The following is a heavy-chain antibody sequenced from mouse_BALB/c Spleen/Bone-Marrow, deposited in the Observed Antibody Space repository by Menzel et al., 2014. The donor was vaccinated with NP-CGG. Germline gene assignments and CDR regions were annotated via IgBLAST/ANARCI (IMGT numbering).Heavy chain of an antibody. J-gene: IGHJ3*01. Sequence: QVQLQQSGPELVKPGASVKISCRASGYAFSSSWMNWVKQRPGQCLEWIGRIYPGDGDTNYNGKFKGKATLTADKSSSTAYMQLSSLTSVDSAVYFCARTYGSSYFVYWGQGTLVTVSA. CDR3: ARTYGSSYFVY. CDR2: IYPGDGDT. CDR1: GYAFSSSW. V-gene: IGHV1-82*01. D-gene: IGHD1-1*01.